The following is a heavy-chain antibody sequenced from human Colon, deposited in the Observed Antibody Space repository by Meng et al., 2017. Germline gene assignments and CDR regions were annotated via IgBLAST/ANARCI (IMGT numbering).Heavy chain of an antibody. Sequence: GESLKISCAASGFTFSSSWMSWVRQAPGKGLEWVANIKQDGNEKYYVDSVKGRFTISRDSAKNSLYLQMNSLRAEDMAVYYCAKGGRSGSFDYWGQGTLVTVS. J-gene: IGHJ4*02. CDR1: GFTFSSSW. D-gene: IGHD3-22*01. CDR2: IKQDGNEK. CDR3: AKGGRSGSFDY. V-gene: IGHV3-7*01.